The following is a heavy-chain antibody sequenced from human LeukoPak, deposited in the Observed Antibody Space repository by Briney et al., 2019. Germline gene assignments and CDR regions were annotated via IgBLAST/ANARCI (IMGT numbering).Heavy chain of an antibody. CDR1: GFSFKDYG. V-gene: IGHV3-9*01. J-gene: IGHJ6*02. CDR3: AKHLTATNTYIFFGLDV. Sequence: GGSLRLSCAATGFSFKDYGMHWVRQPPGKGLEWVSAINWNGGGTDYADSVKGRFTISRDNAKNSLYLQLSSLRPEDTALYYCAKHLTATNTYIFFGLDVWGQGTAVTVSS. D-gene: IGHD1-26*01. CDR2: INWNGGGT.